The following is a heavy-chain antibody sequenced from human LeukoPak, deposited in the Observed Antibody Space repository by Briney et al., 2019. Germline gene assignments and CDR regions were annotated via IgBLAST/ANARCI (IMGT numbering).Heavy chain of an antibody. V-gene: IGHV1-2*02. J-gene: IGHJ1*01. D-gene: IGHD6-19*01. CDR1: VYTFTGYY. CDR2: INPNSGGT. Sequence: ASVKVSCKASVYTFTGYYMHWVRQVPGQGGEWMGWINPNSGGTNYAQKFQGRVTMTRDTSISTAYMELSRLRSDDTAVYYCARILSSSWYEYFHHWGQGTLVTVSS. CDR3: ARILSSSWYEYFHH.